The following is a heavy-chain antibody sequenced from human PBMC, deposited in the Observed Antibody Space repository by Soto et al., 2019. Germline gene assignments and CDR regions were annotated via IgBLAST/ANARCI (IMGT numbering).Heavy chain of an antibody. D-gene: IGHD2-15*01. Sequence: SETLSLTCTVSGGSISSGGYYWSWIRQHPGKGLEWIGYIYYSGSTYYNPSLKSRVTISVDTSKNQFSLKLSSVTAADTAVYYCARDRGMVGCCSGGSCEPDVWGQGTLVTVSS. CDR2: IYYSGST. CDR1: GGSISSGGYY. V-gene: IGHV4-31*03. J-gene: IGHJ4*02. CDR3: ARDRGMVGCCSGGSCEPDV.